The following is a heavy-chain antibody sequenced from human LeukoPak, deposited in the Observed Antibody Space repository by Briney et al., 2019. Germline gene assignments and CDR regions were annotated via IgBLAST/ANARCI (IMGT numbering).Heavy chain of an antibody. CDR3: ARISWGSGYFN. Sequence: GASVKVSCKASGYTFTSYTIHWVRQAPGQRLEWMGWINAGNGNTVYSQKFQGRVTTTRDTSASTAYMDLSSLRSEDTAVYYCARISWGSGYFNWGQGTLVTVSS. CDR1: GYTFTSYT. D-gene: IGHD7-27*01. J-gene: IGHJ4*02. CDR2: INAGNGNT. V-gene: IGHV1-3*01.